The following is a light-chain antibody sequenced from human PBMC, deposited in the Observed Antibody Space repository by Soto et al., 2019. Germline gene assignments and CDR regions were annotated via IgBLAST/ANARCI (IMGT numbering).Light chain of an antibody. V-gene: IGKV1-39*01. CDR1: QSSSNY. CDR2: AAS. CDR3: QQSYSMPWT. J-gene: IGKJ1*01. Sequence: DIQMTQSPSSLSASVGDSATITCRASQSSSNYLNWYQQKPGKAPKLLIYAASSLQSGVPSTFSGSGSGTDFTLTISSLQPDDFATYDCQQSYSMPWTVGQGTKVEIK.